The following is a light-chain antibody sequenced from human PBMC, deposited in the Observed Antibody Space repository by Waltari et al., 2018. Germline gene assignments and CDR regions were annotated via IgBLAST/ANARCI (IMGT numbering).Light chain of an antibody. CDR1: SLRRYN. Sequence: SSELTQDPAVSVASVQTVRITCQGASLRRYNETWYQQRPGQAPILGLYGQDNRPSGIPDRFSGSTSGNTASLTITGAQAEDEADYYCLSRDTSSTRLFGGGTRLTV. V-gene: IGLV3-19*01. CDR2: GQD. J-gene: IGLJ2*01. CDR3: LSRDTSSTRL.